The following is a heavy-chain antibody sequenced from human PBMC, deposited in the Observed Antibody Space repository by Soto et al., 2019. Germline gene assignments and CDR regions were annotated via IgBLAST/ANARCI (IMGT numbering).Heavy chain of an antibody. CDR2: IIPVFGTA. J-gene: IGHJ4*02. CDR3: ASGDYVWGTYLT. D-gene: IGHD3-16*02. V-gene: IGHV1-69*06. Sequence: QAQLVQSGAEVKKPGSSVKVSCKASGGPYNSFAISWVRQAPGQGLEWIGGIIPVFGTATYAQNFQGRFTITRDTSATTAYMELSGLRSEDTAVYYCASGDYVWGTYLTWGQGTLVTVSS. CDR1: GGPYNSFA.